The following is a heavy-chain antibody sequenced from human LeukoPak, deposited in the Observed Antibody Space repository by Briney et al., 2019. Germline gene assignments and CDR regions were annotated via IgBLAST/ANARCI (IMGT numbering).Heavy chain of an antibody. CDR3: VRDHHWGFDS. CDR1: GFTFTSYS. V-gene: IGHV3-48*01. D-gene: IGHD7-27*01. Sequence: GGSLRLSCAGSGFTFTSYSMNWVRQAPGKGLEWVSYIRSRPSTIYYADSVKGRFTISRDDAKNSLYLQMNSLRAEDTAIYYCVRDHHWGFDSWGQGTQVTVSS. CDR2: IRSRPSTI. J-gene: IGHJ4*02.